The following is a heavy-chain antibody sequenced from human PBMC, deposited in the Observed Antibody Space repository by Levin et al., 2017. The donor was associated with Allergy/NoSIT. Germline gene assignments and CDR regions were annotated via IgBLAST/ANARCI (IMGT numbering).Heavy chain of an antibody. CDR2: ISGSGGST. CDR3: AKGSYCSGGTCYSRLGY. CDR1: GFPFSSDV. V-gene: IGHV3-23*01. Sequence: LSLTCAASGFPFSSDVMSWVRPAPGKGLEWVSGISGSGGSTYYADSVKGRFTIPRDNSKNTLYLQMNSLRAEDTAVYYCAKGSYCSGGTCYSRLGYWGQGTLVTVSS. D-gene: IGHD2-15*01. J-gene: IGHJ4*02.